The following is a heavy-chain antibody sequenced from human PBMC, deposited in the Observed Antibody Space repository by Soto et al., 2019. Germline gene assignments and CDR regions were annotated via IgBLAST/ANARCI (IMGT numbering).Heavy chain of an antibody. J-gene: IGHJ3*02. CDR2: IYYSGST. CDR1: GGSISSSSYC. Sequence: NPSETLSLTCTVSGGSISSSSYCWGWIRQPPGKGLEWIGSIYYSGSTYYNPSLKSRVTISVDTSKNQFSLKLSSVTAADTAVYYSARHGATLIVPQRGGASDIRDQRTMVTLPS. CDR3: ARHGATLIVPQRGGASDI. D-gene: IGHD6-25*01. V-gene: IGHV4-39*01.